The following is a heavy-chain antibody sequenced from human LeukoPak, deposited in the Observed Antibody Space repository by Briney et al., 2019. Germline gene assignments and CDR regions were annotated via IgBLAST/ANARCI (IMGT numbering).Heavy chain of an antibody. Sequence: SATVSCKASGGTFSSYAISWVRQAPGQGLEWMGGIIPIFGTANYAQKFQGRVTITADKSTSTAYMELSSLRSEDTAVYYCARVPDYYGSGSEYYYMDVWGKGTTVTVSS. CDR2: IIPIFGTA. D-gene: IGHD3-10*01. CDR1: GGTFSSYA. CDR3: ARVPDYYGSGSEYYYMDV. J-gene: IGHJ6*03. V-gene: IGHV1-69*06.